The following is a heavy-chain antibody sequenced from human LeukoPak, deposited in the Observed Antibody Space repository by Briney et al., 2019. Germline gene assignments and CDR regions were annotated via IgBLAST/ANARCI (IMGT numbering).Heavy chain of an antibody. Sequence: SETLSHTCTVSGGSISSSSYYWGWIRQPPGKGLEWIGSIYYSGSTYYNPSLKSRVTISVDTSKNQFSLKLSSVTAADTAVYYCARDRSIAAGWFDPWGQGTLVTVSS. CDR1: GGSISSSSYY. V-gene: IGHV4-39*07. CDR3: ARDRSIAAGWFDP. CDR2: IYYSGST. D-gene: IGHD6-13*01. J-gene: IGHJ5*02.